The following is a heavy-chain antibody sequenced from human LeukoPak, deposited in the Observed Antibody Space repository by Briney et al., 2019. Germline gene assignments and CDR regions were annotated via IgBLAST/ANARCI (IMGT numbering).Heavy chain of an antibody. CDR1: GGSINSYY. CDR2: IYYSGST. J-gene: IGHJ3*02. V-gene: IGHV4-59*01. Sequence: PSETLSLTCTVSGGSINSYYWSWIRQPPGKGLEWIGYIYYSGSTNYNPSLKGRVTISVDTSKNQFSLKLSSVTAADTAVYYCARDESGTSAFDIWGQGTMVTVSS. D-gene: IGHD1-1*01. CDR3: ARDESGTSAFDI.